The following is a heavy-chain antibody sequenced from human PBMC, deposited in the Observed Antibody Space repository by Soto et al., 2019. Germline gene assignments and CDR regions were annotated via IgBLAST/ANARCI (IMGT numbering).Heavy chain of an antibody. Sequence: QVQLVESGGGLVKPGGSLRLSCAASGLTFSDCYMNWIRQAPGRGLGGVSYISSSGSSINYAGSVKGRFTISRDNAKNSLYLQMNSLRAEDTAMYYCARVRFGEWGYAMDVWGQGTTVTVSS. CDR1: GLTFSDCY. CDR2: ISSSGSSI. V-gene: IGHV3-11*01. CDR3: ARVRFGEWGYAMDV. J-gene: IGHJ6*02. D-gene: IGHD3-10*01.